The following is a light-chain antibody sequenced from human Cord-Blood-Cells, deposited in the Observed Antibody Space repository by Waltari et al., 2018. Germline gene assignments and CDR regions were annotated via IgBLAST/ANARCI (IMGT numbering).Light chain of an antibody. V-gene: IGKV1-39*01. CDR3: QQSYSTIT. CDR1: QSISSY. Sequence: MTQSPSSLSASVGDRVTITCRASQSISSYLNWYQQKPGKAPKLLIYAASSLQSGVPSRFSGSGSGTDFTLTISSLQPEDFATYYCQQSYSTITFGGGTKVEIK. CDR2: AAS. J-gene: IGKJ4*01.